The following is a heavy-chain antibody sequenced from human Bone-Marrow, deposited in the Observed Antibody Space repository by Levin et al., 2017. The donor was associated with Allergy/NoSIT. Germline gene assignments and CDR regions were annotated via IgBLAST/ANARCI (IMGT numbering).Heavy chain of an antibody. V-gene: IGHV1-18*01. D-gene: IGHD3-9*01. J-gene: IGHJ4*02. Sequence: GESLKISCTASGYTFSNFGINWVRQAPGQGLEWVGWIQPLSGRTNYALKFFGRVTMTTDPSTNTAFMDLTSLTSDDTAVYFCARDDSTNNADWYAIDYWGQGTLVTVSS. CDR2: IQPLSGRT. CDR1: GYTFSNFG. CDR3: ARDDSTNNADWYAIDY.